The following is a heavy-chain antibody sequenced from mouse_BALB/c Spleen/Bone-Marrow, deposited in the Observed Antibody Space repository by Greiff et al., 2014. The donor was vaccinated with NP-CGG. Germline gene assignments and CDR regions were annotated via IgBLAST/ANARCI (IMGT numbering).Heavy chain of an antibody. J-gene: IGHJ2*01. Sequence: DVHLVESGGDLVKPGGSLKPSCAAFGFTFSSYGMSWVRQTPDKRLEWVATISSGGSYTYYPDSVKGRFTISRDNAKNTLYLQMSSLKSEDTAMYYCARHDYDEENFDYWGQGTTLTVSS. CDR3: ARHDYDEENFDY. CDR2: ISSGGSYT. D-gene: IGHD2-4*01. CDR1: GFTFSSYG. V-gene: IGHV5-6*01.